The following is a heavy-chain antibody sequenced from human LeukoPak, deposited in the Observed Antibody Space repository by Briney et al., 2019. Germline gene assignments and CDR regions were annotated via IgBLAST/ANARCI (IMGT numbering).Heavy chain of an antibody. D-gene: IGHD3-3*01. Sequence: GGSLRLSCAASGFTFSSYAMSWVRQAPGKGLEWVSAISGSGGSTYYADSVKGRFTISGDNSKNTLYLQMNSLRAEDTAVYYCAANYDFWSGYYSGDYWGQGTLVTVSS. CDR1: GFTFSSYA. J-gene: IGHJ4*02. CDR2: ISGSGGST. CDR3: AANYDFWSGYYSGDY. V-gene: IGHV3-23*01.